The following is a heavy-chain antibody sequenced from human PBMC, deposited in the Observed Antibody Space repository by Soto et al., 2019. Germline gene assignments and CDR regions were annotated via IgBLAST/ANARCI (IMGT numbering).Heavy chain of an antibody. CDR3: ARIQPNYYYGMDV. CDR1: GFTFSSYG. V-gene: IGHV3-33*01. J-gene: IGHJ6*02. Sequence: LRLSCAAPGFTFSSYGMHWVRQAPGKGLEWVAVIWYDGSNKYYADSVKGRFTISRDNSKNTLYLQMNSLRAEDTAVYYCARIQPNYYYGMDVWGQGTTVTVSS. CDR2: IWYDGSNK. D-gene: IGHD5-18*01.